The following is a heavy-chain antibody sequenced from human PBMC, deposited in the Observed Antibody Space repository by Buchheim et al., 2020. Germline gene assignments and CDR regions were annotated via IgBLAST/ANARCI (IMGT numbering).Heavy chain of an antibody. Sequence: EVQLVETGGGLVKPGGSLRLSCAASGFTFSSYSMNWVRQAPGKGLEWVSSMSSSRSYIYYADSVKGRFIFSRDNAKNSLYLQMNSLRAEDTAVYYCARESGGIQLWSPDYWGQGTL. CDR3: ARESGGIQLWSPDY. CDR1: GFTFSSYS. V-gene: IGHV3-21*01. D-gene: IGHD5-18*01. J-gene: IGHJ4*02. CDR2: MSSSRSYI.